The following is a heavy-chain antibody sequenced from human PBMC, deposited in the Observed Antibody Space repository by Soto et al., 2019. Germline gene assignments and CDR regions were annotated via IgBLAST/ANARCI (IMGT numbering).Heavy chain of an antibody. Sequence: PSQTLSLPCAISGDSVSSNSAAWNWIRQSPSRGLEWLGRTYYRSKWYNDYAVSVKSRITINPDTSKNQFSLQLNSVTPEDTAVYYCARAGRPHCSGGSCYSVWGQGTLVTVSS. CDR1: GDSVSSNSAA. CDR3: ARAGRPHCSGGSCYSV. V-gene: IGHV6-1*01. J-gene: IGHJ4*02. D-gene: IGHD2-15*01. CDR2: TYYRSKWYN.